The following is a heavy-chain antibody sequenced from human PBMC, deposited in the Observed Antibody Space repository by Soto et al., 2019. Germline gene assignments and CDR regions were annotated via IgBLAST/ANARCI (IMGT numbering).Heavy chain of an antibody. V-gene: IGHV1-2*04. CDR1: GYSFTDYK. CDR3: ATWVDYGDFEGFDF. Sequence: ASVKVSCKTSGYSFTDYKLHWVRQAPGQGLEWMGWVDPNGGGSNSAQKFQGSVTMTWDTSITTAYLDLTRLTTNDMATYFCATWVDYGDFEGFDFWGQGTLVTVSS. D-gene: IGHD4-17*01. CDR2: VDPNGGGS. J-gene: IGHJ4*02.